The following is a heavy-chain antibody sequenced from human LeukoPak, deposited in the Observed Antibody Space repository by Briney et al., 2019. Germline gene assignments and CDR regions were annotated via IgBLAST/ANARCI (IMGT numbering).Heavy chain of an antibody. CDR3: ATLIGYAFDI. CDR1: GGTFSSYA. Sequence: ASVKVSCKASGGTFSSYAISWVRQAPGQGLEWMGGIIPIFGTANYAQKFQGRVTITTDESTSTAYMELSSLRSEDTAVYYCATLIGYAFDIWGQGTMVTVSS. J-gene: IGHJ3*02. CDR2: IIPIFGTA. D-gene: IGHD2-8*01. V-gene: IGHV1-69*05.